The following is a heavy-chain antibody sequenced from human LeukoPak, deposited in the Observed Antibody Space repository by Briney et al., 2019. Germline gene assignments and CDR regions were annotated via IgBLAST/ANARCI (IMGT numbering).Heavy chain of an antibody. CDR2: ISGSGGST. V-gene: IGHV3-23*01. D-gene: IGHD2-8*01. CDR1: GFTLSSYA. CDR3: AGGVYSGSLDY. J-gene: IGHJ4*02. Sequence: GGSLRLSCAASGFTLSSYAMSWVRQAPGKGLEWVSVISGSGGSTYYADSVKGRFTISRDNSKNTLYRQMNSLRAEDTAVYYCAGGVYSGSLDYWGQGTLVTVSS.